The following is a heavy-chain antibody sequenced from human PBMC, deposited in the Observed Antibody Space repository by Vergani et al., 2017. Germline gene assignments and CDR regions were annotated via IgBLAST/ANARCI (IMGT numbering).Heavy chain of an antibody. D-gene: IGHD2-15*01. CDR2: IKSKTDGGTT. J-gene: IGHJ6*03. V-gene: IGHV3-15*01. Sequence: EVQLVESGGGLVKPGGSLRLSCAASGFTFSNAWMSWVRQAPGKGLEWVGRIKSKTDGGTTDYAAPVKGRFTISRDDSKNTLYLQMNSLKTEDTAVYYCARLPNVVVVAATYWYYYYMDVWGKGP. CDR3: ARLPNVVVVAATYWYYYYMDV. CDR1: GFTFSNAW.